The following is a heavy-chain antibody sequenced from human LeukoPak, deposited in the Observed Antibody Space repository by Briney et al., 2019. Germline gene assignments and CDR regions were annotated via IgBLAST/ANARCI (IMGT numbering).Heavy chain of an antibody. J-gene: IGHJ4*02. CDR1: GFTFSSYS. CDR2: ISSSSSYI. V-gene: IGHV3-21*01. D-gene: IGHD3-22*01. Sequence: GGSLRLSCAASGFTFSSYSMNWVRQAPGKWLEWVSSISSSSSYIYYADSVKGRFTISRDNAKNSLYLQMNSLRAEDTAVYYCARGITMIVVVNDYWGQGTLVTVSS. CDR3: ARGITMIVVVNDY.